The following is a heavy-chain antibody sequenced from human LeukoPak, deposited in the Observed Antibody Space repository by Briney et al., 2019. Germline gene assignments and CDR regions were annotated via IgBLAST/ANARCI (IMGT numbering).Heavy chain of an antibody. V-gene: IGHV1-46*01. CDR2: ISPSGGST. CDR1: GYTFTSNY. Sequence: ASVKVSCKAFGYTFTSNYMHWVRQAPGQGPEWMGVISPSGGSTTYAQKFQGRVTLTRDMSTSTDYLELSSLRSDDTAVYYCARIDILTGYYTLSFDYWGQGTLVTVSS. CDR3: ARIDILTGYYTLSFDY. D-gene: IGHD3-9*01. J-gene: IGHJ4*02.